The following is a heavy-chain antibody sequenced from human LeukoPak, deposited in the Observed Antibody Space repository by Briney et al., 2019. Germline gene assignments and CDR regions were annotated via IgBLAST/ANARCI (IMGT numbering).Heavy chain of an antibody. CDR3: ARVQAMMVSRGWFDP. J-gene: IGHJ5*02. D-gene: IGHD3-22*01. CDR2: INSDGSST. V-gene: IGHV3-74*01. Sequence: GGSLRLSCAASGFTFSSYWMHWVRQAPGKGLVWVSRINSDGSSTSYAGSVKGRFTISRDNAKNTLYLQMNSLRAEDTAVYYCARVQAMMVSRGWFDPWGQGTLVTVSS. CDR1: GFTFSSYW.